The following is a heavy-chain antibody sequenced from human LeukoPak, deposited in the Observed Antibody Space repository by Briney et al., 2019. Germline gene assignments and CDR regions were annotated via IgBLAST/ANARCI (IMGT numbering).Heavy chain of an antibody. CDR1: GFTFSSYG. CDR2: ISGSGGST. CDR3: AKGRGYCSGGSCYSDY. D-gene: IGHD2-15*01. Sequence: PGGSLRLSCAASGFTFSSYGMHWVRQAPGKGLEWVSAISGSGGSTYYADSVKGRFTISRDNSKNTLYLQMNSLRVEDTAVYYCAKGRGYCSGGSCYSDYWGQGTLVTVSS. V-gene: IGHV3-23*01. J-gene: IGHJ4*02.